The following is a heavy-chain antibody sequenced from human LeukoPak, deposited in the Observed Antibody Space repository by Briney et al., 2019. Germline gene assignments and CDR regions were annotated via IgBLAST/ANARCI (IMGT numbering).Heavy chain of an antibody. V-gene: IGHV3-53*04. CDR3: AMSSGSYLGYFDY. Sequence: GGSLRLPCAASGFTVSSSYMSWVRQAPGKGLEWVSVIYSGGSTYYADSVKGRFTISRHNSKNTLYLQMNSLRAEDTAVYYCAMSSGSYLGYFDYWGQGTLVTVSS. CDR1: GFTVSSSY. CDR2: IYSGGST. D-gene: IGHD3-22*01. J-gene: IGHJ4*02.